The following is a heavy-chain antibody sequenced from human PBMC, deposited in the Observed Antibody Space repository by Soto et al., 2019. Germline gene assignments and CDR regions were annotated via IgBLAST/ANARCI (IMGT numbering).Heavy chain of an antibody. CDR1: GGSFSGYY. Sequence: QVQLQQWGAGLLKPSETLSLTCAVYGGSFSGYYWSWIRQPPGRGLEWIGEINHSGSTNYNPSLKSRVTISVDTSKNQFSLKLSSVTAADTAVYYCATLCSGGSFSDYWGQGTLVTVSS. CDR3: ATLCSGGSFSDY. CDR2: INHSGST. D-gene: IGHD2-15*01. J-gene: IGHJ4*02. V-gene: IGHV4-34*01.